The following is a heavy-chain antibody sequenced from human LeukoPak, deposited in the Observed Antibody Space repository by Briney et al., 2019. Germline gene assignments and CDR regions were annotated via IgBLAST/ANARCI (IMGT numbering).Heavy chain of an antibody. Sequence: ASVKVCCKASGYIFTGYYMHWVRQAPGQGLEWMGWINPNSGGTKYAQESQGRGTMTRDTSITTAYVKLSRLRADDTAVYYCARLLVTRGDWGQGALVTVSS. CDR3: ARLLVTRGD. J-gene: IGHJ4*02. V-gene: IGHV1-2*02. CDR1: GYIFTGYY. CDR2: INPNSGGT. D-gene: IGHD4-17*01.